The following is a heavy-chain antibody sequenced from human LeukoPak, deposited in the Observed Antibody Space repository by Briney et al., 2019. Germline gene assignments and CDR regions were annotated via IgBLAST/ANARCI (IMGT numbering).Heavy chain of an antibody. V-gene: IGHV4-39*01. Sequence: SETLSLTCTVSGGSISSSSYYWGWIRQPPGKGLEWIGSIYYSGSTSYNPSLKSRVTISVDTSKTQFSLKLSSVTAADTAVYYCARTSAGIVVPAALFDWGQGTLVTVSS. CDR3: ARTSAGIVVPAALFD. J-gene: IGHJ4*02. D-gene: IGHD2-2*01. CDR1: GGSISSSSYY. CDR2: IYYSGST.